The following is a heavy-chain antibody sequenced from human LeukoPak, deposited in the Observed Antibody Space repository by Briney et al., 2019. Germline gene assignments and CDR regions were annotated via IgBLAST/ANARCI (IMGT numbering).Heavy chain of an antibody. V-gene: IGHV1-69*05. Sequence: SVKVSCKASGYTFTTYYMHWVRQAPGQGLEWMGGIIPIFGTANYAQKFQGRVTITTDESTSTAYMELSSLRSEDTAVYYCARERGYDSSGYEDMVWGQGTLVTVSS. CDR2: IIPIFGTA. D-gene: IGHD3-22*01. CDR1: GYTFTTYY. J-gene: IGHJ4*02. CDR3: ARERGYDSSGYEDMV.